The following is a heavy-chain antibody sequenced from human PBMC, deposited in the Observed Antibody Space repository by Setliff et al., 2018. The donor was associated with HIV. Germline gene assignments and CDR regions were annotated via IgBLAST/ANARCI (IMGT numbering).Heavy chain of an antibody. Sequence: PGGSLRLSCAASGFTFSLYWMSWVRQAPGMGMEWVANIKTDGSETHFADSVKGRFTISRDNAKNSLYLQMNSLRVEDTAVYYRASVYGAYDILDVWGQGTTVTVSS. CDR2: IKTDGSET. V-gene: IGHV3-7*01. D-gene: IGHD2-8*01. J-gene: IGHJ6*02. CDR1: GFTFSLYW. CDR3: ASVYGAYDILDV.